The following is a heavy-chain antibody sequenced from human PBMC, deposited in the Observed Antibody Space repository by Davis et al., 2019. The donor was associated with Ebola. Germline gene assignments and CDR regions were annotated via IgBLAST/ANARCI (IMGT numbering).Heavy chain of an antibody. CDR1: GGSLSDYY. J-gene: IGHJ4*02. D-gene: IGHD3-16*01. V-gene: IGHV4-34*01. Sequence: GSLRLSCVVYGGSLSDYYWSWIRQPPGKELEWIGEINHGGGTNYNPSLRSRVTISVETYKNQFSLKLSSLNAADTAVYYCARGPLGILDYWGQGTLVTVSS. CDR3: ARGPLGILDY. CDR2: INHGGGT.